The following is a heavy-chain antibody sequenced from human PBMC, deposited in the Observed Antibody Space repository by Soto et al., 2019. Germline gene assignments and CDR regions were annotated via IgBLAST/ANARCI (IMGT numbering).Heavy chain of an antibody. V-gene: IGHV3-33*01. J-gene: IGHJ6*03. CDR2: IWYDGSNK. CDR1: GFTFSSYG. CDR3: ARTLGSTVTTRIYYYYYYMDV. D-gene: IGHD4-17*01. Sequence: GGSLRLSCAASGFTFSSYGMHWVRQAPGKGLEWVAVIWYDGSNKYYADSVKGRFTISRDNSKNTLYLQMNSLRAEDTAVYYCARTLGSTVTTRIYYYYYYMDVWGKGTTVTVSS.